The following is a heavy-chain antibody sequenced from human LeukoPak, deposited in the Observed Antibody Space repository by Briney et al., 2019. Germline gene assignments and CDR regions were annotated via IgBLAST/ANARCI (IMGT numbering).Heavy chain of an antibody. D-gene: IGHD3-22*01. CDR2: IYYSGST. J-gene: IGHJ2*01. CDR3: ARPHYYYDSSGYPHWYFDL. CDR1: GGSISSYY. V-gene: IGHV4-59*08. Sequence: SETLSLTCTVSGGSISSYYWSWIRQPPGKGLEWIGYIYYSGSTNYNPSLKSRVTISVDTSKNQFSLKLSSVTAADTAVYYCARPHYYYDSSGYPHWYFDLWGRGTLVTVSS.